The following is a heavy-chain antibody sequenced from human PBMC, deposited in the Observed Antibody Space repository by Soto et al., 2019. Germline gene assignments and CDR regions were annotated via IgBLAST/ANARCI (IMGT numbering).Heavy chain of an antibody. CDR2: ISAYNGNT. V-gene: IGHV1-18*04. CDR3: ARDKIVVVSFAPGNDAFDI. D-gene: IGHD2-2*01. Sequence: GASVKVSCKASGYTFTSYGISWVRQAPGQGLEWMRWISAYNGNTNYAQKLQGRVTMTTDTSTSTAYMELRSLRSDDTAVYYCARDKIVVVSFAPGNDAFDIWGQGTMVTV. J-gene: IGHJ3*02. CDR1: GYTFTSYG.